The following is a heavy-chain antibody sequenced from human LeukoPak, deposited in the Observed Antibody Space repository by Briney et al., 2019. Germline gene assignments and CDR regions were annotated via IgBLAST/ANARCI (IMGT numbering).Heavy chain of an antibody. CDR2: IYYSGST. CDR3: ARHVLLWFGEFGEAFDI. CDR1: GGSISSYY. Sequence: SETLSLTCTVSGGSISSYYWSWIRQPPGKGLEWIGYIYYSGSTNYNPSLKSRVTISVDTSKNQFSLKLSSVTAADTAVFYCARHVLLWFGEFGEAFDIWGQGTMVTVSS. J-gene: IGHJ3*02. V-gene: IGHV4-59*01. D-gene: IGHD3-10*01.